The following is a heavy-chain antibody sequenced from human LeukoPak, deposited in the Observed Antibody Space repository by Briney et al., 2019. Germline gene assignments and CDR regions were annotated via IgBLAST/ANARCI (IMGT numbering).Heavy chain of an antibody. CDR3: ARGKYGGYFIDY. CDR2: TSNDGSNK. CDR1: GFTFSDYN. J-gene: IGHJ4*02. D-gene: IGHD5-12*01. Sequence: QPGGSLRLSCAASGFTFSDYNMHWVRQAPGQGLEWVSLTSNDGSNKYYAVSVKGRFTISRDNAKNTVYLQMNSLRAEDTAVYYCARGKYGGYFIDYWGQGTLVTVSS. V-gene: IGHV3-30-3*01.